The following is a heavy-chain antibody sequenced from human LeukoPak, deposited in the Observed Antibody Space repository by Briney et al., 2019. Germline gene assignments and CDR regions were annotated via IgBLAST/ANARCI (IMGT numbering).Heavy chain of an antibody. CDR1: GFTFRSYD. D-gene: IGHD6-13*01. J-gene: IGHJ2*01. Sequence: AGGSLRLSRAASGFTFRSYDMHWVRHATGKGLEWVSGIGTAGEIYYPGSVKGRFTISRENAKNSLYLQMNSLRAGDTAVYYCARAAYSSTWYSRYFDLWGRGTLVTVSS. CDR3: ARAAYSSTWYSRYFDL. CDR2: IGTAGEI. V-gene: IGHV3-13*01.